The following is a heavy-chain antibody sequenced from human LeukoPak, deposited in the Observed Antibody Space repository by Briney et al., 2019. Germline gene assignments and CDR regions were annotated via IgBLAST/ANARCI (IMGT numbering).Heavy chain of an antibody. CDR3: ARRDSSGWGIDY. J-gene: IGHJ4*02. D-gene: IGHD6-19*01. CDR1: KFSFSSYE. V-gene: IGHV3-48*03. Sequence: GGSLRLSCAASKFSFSSYEMNWVRQAPGKGLEWVSYISSSGSPIYYADSVKGRFTVSRDNAKNSLFLQMNSLSAEDTAAYYCARRDSSGWGIDYWGQGTLVTVSS. CDR2: ISSSGSPI.